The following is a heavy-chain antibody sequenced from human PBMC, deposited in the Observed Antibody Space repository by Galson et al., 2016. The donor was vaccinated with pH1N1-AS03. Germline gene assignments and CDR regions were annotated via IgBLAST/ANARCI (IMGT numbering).Heavy chain of an antibody. V-gene: IGHV3-9*01. Sequence: SLRLSCAAYGLTFQGRAMHWVRQPPGKGLEWVSGIDGNIKAIDYADSVKGRFTVSRDNAKNSLYLQMNSLGVEDTATYCCVKDIAPGGADVWGQGTTVIVS. J-gene: IGHJ6*02. CDR2: IDGNIKAI. CDR3: VKDIAPGGADV. CDR1: GLTFQGRA. D-gene: IGHD2-2*01.